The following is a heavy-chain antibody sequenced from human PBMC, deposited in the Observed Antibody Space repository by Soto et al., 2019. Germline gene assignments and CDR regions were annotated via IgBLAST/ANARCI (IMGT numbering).Heavy chain of an antibody. CDR1: GFTFSSYS. V-gene: IGHV3-48*04. Sequence: PGGSLRLSCAASGFTFSSYSMNWVRQAPGKGLEWVSYISSSSSTIYYADSVKGRFTISRDNAKNTLYLQMNSLRAEDTSVYYCLRSYDFWGQGTLVTAPQ. CDR2: ISSSSSTI. J-gene: IGHJ4*02. CDR3: LRSYDF.